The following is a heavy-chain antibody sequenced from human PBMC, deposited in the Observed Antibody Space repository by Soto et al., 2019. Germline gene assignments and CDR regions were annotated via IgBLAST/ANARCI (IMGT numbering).Heavy chain of an antibody. Sequence: SETLSLTCTVSGGSISSYYWSWIRQPPGKGLEWIGYIYYSGSTNYNPSLKSRVTISVDTSKIQFSLMLSSVTAADSAVDYCWIYAGCFCSSTSCYWYYYYMDVWGKGTTVTVSS. V-gene: IGHV4-59*08. CDR1: GGSISSYY. D-gene: IGHD2-2*01. CDR3: WIYAGCFCSSTSCYWYYYYMDV. CDR2: IYYSGST. J-gene: IGHJ6*03.